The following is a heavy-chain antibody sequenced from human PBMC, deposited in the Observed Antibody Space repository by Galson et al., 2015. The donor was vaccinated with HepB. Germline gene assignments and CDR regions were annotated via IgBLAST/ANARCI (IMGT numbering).Heavy chain of an antibody. J-gene: IGHJ6*02. CDR1: GFTFSNYA. Sequence: SLRLSCAASGFTFSNYAMSWVRQAPGKGLEWVSSIRGSGSRTYYADSVKGRFTISRDNSTNTMYLQMNSLRAEDTAVYYFAKGGYDIRFLEWLLDRNGMDVWGQGTTVTVSS. CDR2: IRGSGSRT. D-gene: IGHD3-3*01. V-gene: IGHV3-23*01. CDR3: AKGGYDIRFLEWLLDRNGMDV.